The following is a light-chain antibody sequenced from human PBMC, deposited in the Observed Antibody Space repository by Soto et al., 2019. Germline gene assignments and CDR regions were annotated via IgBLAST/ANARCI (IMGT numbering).Light chain of an antibody. CDR2: FGS. CDR1: QSLLHSSGHNC. CDR3: MQTLQTPLT. J-gene: IGKJ4*01. V-gene: IGKV2-28*01. Sequence: DLVMTQSPLSLPVTPGEPASISCRSSQSLLHSSGHNCLDWYLQKPGQSPQLLIYFGSNRASGVRDRFSGSGSGTDFTLRISRVEAEDVGLYYCMQTLQTPLTFGGGTKVEIK.